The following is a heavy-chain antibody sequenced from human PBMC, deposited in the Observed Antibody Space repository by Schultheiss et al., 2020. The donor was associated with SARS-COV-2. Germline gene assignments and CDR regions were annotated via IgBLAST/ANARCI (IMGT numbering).Heavy chain of an antibody. V-gene: IGHV4-34*01. CDR2: INHSGST. CDR1: GGSISSYY. CDR3: ARDNLPYYYDSSGYYYDSGVDP. D-gene: IGHD3-22*01. Sequence: SETLSLTCTVSGGSISSYYWGWIRQPPGKGLEWIGEINHSGSTNYNPSLKSRVTISVDTSKNQFSLKLSSVTAADTAVYYCARDNLPYYYDSSGYYYDSGVDPWGQGTLVTVSS. J-gene: IGHJ5*02.